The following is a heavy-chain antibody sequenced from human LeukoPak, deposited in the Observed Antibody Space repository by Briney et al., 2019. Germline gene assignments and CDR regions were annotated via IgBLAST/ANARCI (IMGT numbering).Heavy chain of an antibody. D-gene: IGHD3-16*02. V-gene: IGHV3-48*01. CDR3: AKAGDYVWGSYRPSRRYYFDY. CDR1: GFTFSSYS. Sequence: GGSLRLSCAASGFTFSSYSMNWVRQAPGKGLEWVSYISSSSTIYYADSVKGRFTISRDNSKNTLYLQMNSLRAEDTAVYYCAKAGDYVWGSYRPSRRYYFDYWGQGTLVTVSS. CDR2: ISSSSTI. J-gene: IGHJ4*02.